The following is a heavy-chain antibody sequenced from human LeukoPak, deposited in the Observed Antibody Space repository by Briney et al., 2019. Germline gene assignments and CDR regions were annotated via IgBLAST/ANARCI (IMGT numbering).Heavy chain of an antibody. V-gene: IGHV3-30-3*01. CDR2: ISYDGSNE. CDR3: ARVNSGWYLAY. J-gene: IGHJ4*02. D-gene: IGHD6-19*01. Sequence: PGGSLRLSCAASGFTFSSYAIHWVRQTPAKGLEWVAVISYDGSNEYYADSVKGRFTISRDNSKNTLYLQMNSLRAEDTAVYYCARVNSGWYLAYWGQGTLVTVSS. CDR1: GFTFSSYA.